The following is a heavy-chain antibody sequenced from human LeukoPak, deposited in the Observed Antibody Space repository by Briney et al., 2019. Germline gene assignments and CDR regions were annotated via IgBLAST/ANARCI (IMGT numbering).Heavy chain of an antibody. D-gene: IGHD6-13*01. CDR1: GFTFNNYW. J-gene: IGHJ4*02. V-gene: IGHV3-7*04. CDR3: ARGGGMRSWYDFDY. CDR2: IKEDGSEK. Sequence: GGSLRLSCAASGFTFNNYWMSWVRQVPGKGLEWVANIKEDGSEKYYVDSVKGRFTISRDNAKNSLYLEMNSLRAEDTAVYYCARGGGMRSWYDFDYWGQGILVTVSS.